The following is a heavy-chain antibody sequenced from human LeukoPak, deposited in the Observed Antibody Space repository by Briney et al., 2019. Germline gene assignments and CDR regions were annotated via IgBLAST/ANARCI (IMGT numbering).Heavy chain of an antibody. J-gene: IGHJ3*02. CDR3: AREKERAFDI. D-gene: IGHD1-26*01. CDR1: GFTFSSYA. CDR2: ISYDGSNK. Sequence: GRSLRLSCAASGFTFSSYAMHWVRQAPGKGLGWVAGISYDGSNKYYADSVKGRFTISRDNSKNTLYLQMNRLRAEARAVYYWAREKERAFDIWGQGTMVTVSS. V-gene: IGHV3-30*04.